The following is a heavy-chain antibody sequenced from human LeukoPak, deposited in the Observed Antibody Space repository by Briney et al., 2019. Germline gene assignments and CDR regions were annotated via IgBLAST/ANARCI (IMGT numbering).Heavy chain of an antibody. V-gene: IGHV5-10-1*01. Sequence: HGEPLKISCEASGYSFTNYRISWVRQMPGKGLEWMGRIDPSDSYTNYSPSFQGHVTISADKSISTAYLQWSSLKASDTAMYYCARRYCSGGSCYSPVDYWGQGTLVTVSS. CDR1: GYSFTNYR. CDR3: ARRYCSGGSCYSPVDY. D-gene: IGHD2-15*01. J-gene: IGHJ4*02. CDR2: IDPSDSYT.